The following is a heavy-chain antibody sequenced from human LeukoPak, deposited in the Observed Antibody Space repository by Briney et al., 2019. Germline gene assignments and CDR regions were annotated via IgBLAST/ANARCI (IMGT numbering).Heavy chain of an antibody. CDR2: ISSSSSYT. CDR3: ARDGRRYGSGSYYYYYYGMDV. D-gene: IGHD3-10*01. Sequence: DPGGSLRLSCAASGFTFSNAWMSWVRQAPGKGLEWVSYISSSSSYTNYADSVKGRFTISRDNAKNSLYLQMNSLRAEDTAVYYCARDGRRYGSGSYYYYYYGMDVWGQGTTVTVSS. V-gene: IGHV3-11*05. CDR1: GFTFSNAW. J-gene: IGHJ6*02.